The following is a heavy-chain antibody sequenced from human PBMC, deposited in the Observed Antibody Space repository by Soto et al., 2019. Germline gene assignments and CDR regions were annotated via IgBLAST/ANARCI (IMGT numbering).Heavy chain of an antibody. Sequence: LRLSCAASGCTFSNSGMNWVRQAPGKGLEWVSRISATGGTTNYADSVKGRFTTSRDNSRNTLYLQMNSLRADDTAVYYCAKPLTTVTTFTKFDYWGQGALVNVAS. CDR1: GCTFSNSG. CDR2: ISATGGTT. D-gene: IGHD4-17*01. CDR3: AKPLTTVTTFTKFDY. J-gene: IGHJ4*02. V-gene: IGHV3-23*01.